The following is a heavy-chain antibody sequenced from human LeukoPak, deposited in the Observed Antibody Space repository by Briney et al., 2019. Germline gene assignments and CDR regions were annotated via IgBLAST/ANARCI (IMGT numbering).Heavy chain of an antibody. Sequence: SETLSLTCTVSGGSISSSSYYWGWMRHPPGKGLEWIGCIYYGGSTYYNPSLKSRVTISVDTSKNQFSLKLSSVTAADTAVYYCARGIGSWYHNSHFDYWGQGTLVTVSS. V-gene: IGHV4-39*07. CDR3: ARGIGSWYHNSHFDY. J-gene: IGHJ4*02. CDR2: IYYGGST. CDR1: GGSISSSSYY. D-gene: IGHD6-13*01.